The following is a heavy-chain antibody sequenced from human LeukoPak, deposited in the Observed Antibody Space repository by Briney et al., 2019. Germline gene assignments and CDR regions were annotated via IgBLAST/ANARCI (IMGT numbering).Heavy chain of an antibody. J-gene: IGHJ3*02. V-gene: IGHV4-59*08. Sequence: SETLSLTCTVSGGSISSYYWSWIRQPPGKGLEWIGYIYYSGSTNYNPSLKSRVTISVDTSKNQFSLKLSSVTAADTAVYYCASSYCGGDCYSLPDAFDIWGQGTMVTVSS. CDR3: ASSYCGGDCYSLPDAFDI. D-gene: IGHD2-21*02. CDR1: GGSISSYY. CDR2: IYYSGST.